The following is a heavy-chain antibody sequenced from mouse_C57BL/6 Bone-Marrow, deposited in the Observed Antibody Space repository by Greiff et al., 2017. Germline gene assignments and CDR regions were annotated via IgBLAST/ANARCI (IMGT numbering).Heavy chain of an antibody. CDR3: SRWKGAWFAY. Sequence: VQLQQSGAELARPGASVKMSCKASGYTFTSYTMHWVKQRPGQGLEWIGYINPSSGYTKYNQKFKDKATLTADKSSSTAYVQLGSLTSEDSAVYYCSRWKGAWFAYWGQGTLVTVSA. J-gene: IGHJ3*01. V-gene: IGHV1-4*01. CDR1: GYTFTSYT. CDR2: INPSSGYT.